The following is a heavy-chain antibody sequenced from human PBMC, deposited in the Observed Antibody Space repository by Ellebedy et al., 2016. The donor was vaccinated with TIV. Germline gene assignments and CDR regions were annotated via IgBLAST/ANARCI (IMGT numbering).Heavy chain of an antibody. CDR2: ISGSGGST. CDR3: AKPQGGYPPGWFDP. CDR1: GFTFSSYA. D-gene: IGHD3-16*02. Sequence: GESLKISXAASGFTFSSYAMSWVRQAPGKGLEWVSAISGSGGSTYYADSVKGRFTISRDNSKNTLYLQMNSLRAEDTAVYYCAKPQGGYPPGWFDPWGQGTLVTVSS. J-gene: IGHJ5*02. V-gene: IGHV3-23*01.